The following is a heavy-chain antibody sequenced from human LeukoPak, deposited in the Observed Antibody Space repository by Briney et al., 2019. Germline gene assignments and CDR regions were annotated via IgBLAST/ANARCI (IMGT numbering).Heavy chain of an antibody. Sequence: GGSLEISCKGSGSRFTSYWISWGRQVPGKGLERVGRIDPSDSYTNYSPSFQGHVTISADKSISTAYLQWSSLKASDTAMYYCARIVRGYSYGPPDYYFDYWGQGTLVTVSS. D-gene: IGHD5-18*01. CDR3: ARIVRGYSYGPPDYYFDY. CDR2: IDPSDSYT. CDR1: GSRFTSYW. V-gene: IGHV5-10-1*01. J-gene: IGHJ4*02.